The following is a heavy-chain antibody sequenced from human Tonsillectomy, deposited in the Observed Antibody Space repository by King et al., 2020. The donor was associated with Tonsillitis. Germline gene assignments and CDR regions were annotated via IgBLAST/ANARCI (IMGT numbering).Heavy chain of an antibody. V-gene: IGHV2-5*01. CDR3: SHCVPGGPPNYFDS. D-gene: IGHD3-16*01. J-gene: IGHJ4*02. CDR2: IFWNDVR. CDR1: GFSLSSTGVN. Sequence: TLKESGPTLVKPTQTLTLTCSFSGFSLSSTGVNMGWIRQPPGKALEWLALIFWNDVRRYNPSLKSRLTITKDTSENQVVLTMTNLDLLDTATYYCSHCVPGGPPNYFDSWGQGILVTVSS.